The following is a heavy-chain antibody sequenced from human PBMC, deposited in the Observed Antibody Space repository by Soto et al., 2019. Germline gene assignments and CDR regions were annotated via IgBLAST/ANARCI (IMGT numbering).Heavy chain of an antibody. CDR2: INTNTGDT. V-gene: IGHV1-2*04. CDR3: ARWVGASNWFDP. Sequence: QVQWVQSGAEVKEPGASVKVSGKTSGYTFTGYHIQWVRQAPGQGLEWMGGINTNTGDTNYAQKFQGWVTMTRDTSINTAYVQVSRLTSDDTAVYYCARWVGASNWFDPWGQGTLVTVSS. CDR1: GYTFTGYH. D-gene: IGHD1-26*01. J-gene: IGHJ5*02.